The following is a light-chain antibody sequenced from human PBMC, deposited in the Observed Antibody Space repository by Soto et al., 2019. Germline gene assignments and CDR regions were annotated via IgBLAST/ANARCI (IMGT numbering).Light chain of an antibody. J-gene: IGKJ5*01. Sequence: EIVMTQSPATLSVSPGDRATLSCRASQSVSNNLAWYQQKPGQAPRLLIYGASTRATGIPARFSGSGSGTEFTLTISSLQSEDFAVYYCQQYNGWPITFGQGTDWRL. V-gene: IGKV3-15*01. CDR1: QSVSNN. CDR3: QQYNGWPIT. CDR2: GAS.